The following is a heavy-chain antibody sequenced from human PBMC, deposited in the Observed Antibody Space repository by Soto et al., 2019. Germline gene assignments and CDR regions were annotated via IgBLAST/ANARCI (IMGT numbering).Heavy chain of an antibody. J-gene: IGHJ6*02. Sequence: QVQLVQSGAEVKKPGSSVKVSCKASGGTFSSYAISWVRQAPGQGLEWMGGIIPIFGTANYAQKFQGRVTITADKSTSTAYMELSSLRSEDTAVYYCARGIAVAGKGDYYYYYGMDVWGQGTTVTVSS. D-gene: IGHD6-19*01. CDR3: ARGIAVAGKGDYYYYYGMDV. CDR2: IIPIFGTA. V-gene: IGHV1-69*06. CDR1: GGTFSSYA.